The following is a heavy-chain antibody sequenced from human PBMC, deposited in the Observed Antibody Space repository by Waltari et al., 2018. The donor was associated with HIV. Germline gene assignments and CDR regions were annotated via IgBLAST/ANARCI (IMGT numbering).Heavy chain of an antibody. V-gene: IGHV1-18*01. CDR1: GYTFSAYT. CDR3: ARGVSIVRGVMIRGHMDV. J-gene: IGHJ6*02. D-gene: IGHD3-10*01. CDR2: ISGYNGNT. Sequence: VQLVQSGAEMRKPGASVKVSCRASGYTFSAYTISWVRQAPGQVLEWMGWISGYNGNTNYAQKFEGRVNMTTDTSTSTAHMELRSLRSDDTAVYYCARGVSIVRGVMIRGHMDVWGQGTTVTVSS.